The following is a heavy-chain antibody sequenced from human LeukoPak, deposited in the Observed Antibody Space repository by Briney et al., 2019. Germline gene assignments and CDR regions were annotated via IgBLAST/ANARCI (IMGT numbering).Heavy chain of an antibody. CDR1: GYRFTSYG. CDR2: ISAHNGNT. D-gene: IGHD4-17*01. CDR3: ARGDDYGDYLSAFDI. V-gene: IGHV1-18*04. Sequence: ASVKVSCKASGYRFTSYGIIWVRQAPGQGLEWVGGISAHNGNTNYGQKLQGRVTMTTDTSTSTAYMELRSLRSDDTAVYYCARGDDYGDYLSAFDIWGQGTMVTVSS. J-gene: IGHJ3*02.